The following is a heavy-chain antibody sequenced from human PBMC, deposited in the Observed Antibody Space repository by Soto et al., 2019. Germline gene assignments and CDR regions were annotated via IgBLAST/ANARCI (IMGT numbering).Heavy chain of an antibody. CDR2: ISGSGGTT. J-gene: IGHJ4*02. V-gene: IGHV3-23*01. D-gene: IGHD6-13*01. Sequence: QPGGSLRLSCAASGFTFSSYAMSWVRQAPGKGLEWVSVISGSGGTTYYADSVKGRFTISRDNSKNTLYLQMNSLRAEDTAVYYCAKDLRVYSSRYYELDYWGQGTLVTVSS. CDR3: AKDLRVYSSRYYELDY. CDR1: GFTFSSYA.